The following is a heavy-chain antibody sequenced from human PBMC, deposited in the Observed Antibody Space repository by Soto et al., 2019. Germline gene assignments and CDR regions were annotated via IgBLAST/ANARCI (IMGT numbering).Heavy chain of an antibody. J-gene: IGHJ4*02. CDR1: GFTFSSYD. Sequence: GSLRLFCAVSGFTFSSYDMYWVRQAPGKGLEWVPSSSSRSSYIYYAGSVKGRFTSARDNAKSSLYLQMNSLRAEETAVYYCARDPARHSGFNYWGQGTLVTGSS. D-gene: IGHD6-19*01. CDR2: SSSRSSYI. CDR3: ARDPARHSGFNY. V-gene: IGHV3-21*01.